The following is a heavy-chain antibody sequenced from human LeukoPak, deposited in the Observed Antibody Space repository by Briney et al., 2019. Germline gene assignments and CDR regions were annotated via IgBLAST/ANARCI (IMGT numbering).Heavy chain of an antibody. CDR2: IYYRGSP. J-gene: IGHJ6*03. CDR3: ARVPYYDFWSGYYYYYYMDV. V-gene: IGHV4-59*11. D-gene: IGHD3-3*01. Sequence: SETLSLTCTVSCGSISSHYGSWIRQPPGKGLEWIGYIYYRGSPNYTPSLKSRVTISVDTSKNQFSLKMSSVTAADTAVYYCARVPYYDFWSGYYYYYYMDVWGKGTTVTVSS. CDR1: CGSISSHY.